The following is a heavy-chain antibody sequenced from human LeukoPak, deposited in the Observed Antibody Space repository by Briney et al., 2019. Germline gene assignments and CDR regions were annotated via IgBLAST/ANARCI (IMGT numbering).Heavy chain of an antibody. CDR2: IWSDGTNQ. V-gene: IGHV3-33*06. J-gene: IGHJ4*02. CDR1: QFRFPFSHYA. CDR3: AKDAQRGFDYSNSLEN. D-gene: IGHD4-11*01. Sequence: GKSLTLSCVASQFRFPFSHYAMHWVRQAPGKGLEWVAVIWSDGTNQYYADSVKGRFTISRDNSKKTVYLQMNSLRAEDTAVYFCAKDAQRGFDYSNSLENWGQGTLVTLSS.